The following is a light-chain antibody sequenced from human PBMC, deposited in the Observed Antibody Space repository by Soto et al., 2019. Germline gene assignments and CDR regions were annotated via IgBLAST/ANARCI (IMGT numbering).Light chain of an antibody. J-gene: IGKJ1*01. Sequence: DIQMTQSPSSLCASVGDRVTIPCRASQSISNYLSWYQQIPGKAPKLLIYAASTLRSGVSSRFSGSGSGTDFTLTISSLQPEDFATYYCQQSYSTPWTCGQGTKVEIK. V-gene: IGKV1-39*01. CDR1: QSISNY. CDR3: QQSYSTPWT. CDR2: AAS.